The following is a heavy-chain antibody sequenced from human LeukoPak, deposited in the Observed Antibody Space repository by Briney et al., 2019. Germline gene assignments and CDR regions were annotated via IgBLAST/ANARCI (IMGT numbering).Heavy chain of an antibody. CDR3: AKDLANYDRWSGHV. V-gene: IGHV3-30*02. Sequence: GGSLRLSCAASGFTFSNYGMHWVRQAPGKGLEWVAFIRYDGSNKYYADSVKGRFTISRDNSKNTLYLQMNTLRAEDTAVYYCAKDLANYDRWSGHVWGKGTTVTASS. CDR1: GFTFSNYG. J-gene: IGHJ6*04. CDR2: IRYDGSNK. D-gene: IGHD3-3*01.